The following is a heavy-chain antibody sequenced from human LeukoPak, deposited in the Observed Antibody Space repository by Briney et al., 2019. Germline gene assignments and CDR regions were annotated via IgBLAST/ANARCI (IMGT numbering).Heavy chain of an antibody. D-gene: IGHD6-19*01. CDR3: VSNDGSGWYVGAFDI. CDR1: GGSISSYY. CDR2: IYYSGST. J-gene: IGHJ3*02. Sequence: NPSETLSLTCTVSGGSISSYYWSWIRQPPGKGLEWIGYIYYSGSTNYNPSLKSRVTISVDTSKNQFSLKLSSVTAADTAVYYCVSNDGSGWYVGAFDIWGQGTMVTVSS. V-gene: IGHV4-59*01.